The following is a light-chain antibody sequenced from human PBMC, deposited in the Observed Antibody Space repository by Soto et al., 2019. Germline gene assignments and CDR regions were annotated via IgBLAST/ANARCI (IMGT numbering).Light chain of an antibody. V-gene: IGKV3-11*01. CDR3: QQHNNRPVT. CDR1: QSINSY. CDR2: DAS. Sequence: EIVMTQSPSTLSSSPGERATISCRASQSINSYLAWYQQKPGKAPRLLIYDASNRVTGIPARFSGSGSGTDVTLTIISLQPEDFLVYYCQQHNNRPVTFGPGTKVDIK. J-gene: IGKJ3*01.